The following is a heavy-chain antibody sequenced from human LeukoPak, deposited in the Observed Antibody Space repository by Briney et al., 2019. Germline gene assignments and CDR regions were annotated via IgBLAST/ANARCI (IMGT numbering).Heavy chain of an antibody. J-gene: IGHJ4*02. D-gene: IGHD5-24*01. CDR2: IRYDGSNK. Sequence: GGSLRLSCAASGFTFSSYGMHWVRQAPGKGLEWVAFIRYDGSNKYYADSVKGRFTISRDNSKNTLYLQMNSLRAEDTAVYYCAKDRGYKIGKYYFDYWGQGTRVTVSS. CDR1: GFTFSSYG. CDR3: AKDRGYKIGKYYFDY. V-gene: IGHV3-30*02.